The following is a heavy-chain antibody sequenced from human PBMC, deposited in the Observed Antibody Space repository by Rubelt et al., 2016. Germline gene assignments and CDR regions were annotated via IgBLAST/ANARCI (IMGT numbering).Heavy chain of an antibody. CDR2: IYYTGST. CDR1: GGSLSSSY. J-gene: IGHJ4*02. V-gene: IGHV4-59*12. D-gene: IGHD3-16*01. Sequence: QVQLQESGPGLVNPSETLSLTCTFSGGSLSSSYWTWIRQPPGKGLEWIGYIYYTGSTNYNPSLKSRVTISVDTSKSQFSLKLSSVTATDTAVYYCARLSRGYFDYWGLGTLVTVSS. CDR3: ARLSRGYFDY.